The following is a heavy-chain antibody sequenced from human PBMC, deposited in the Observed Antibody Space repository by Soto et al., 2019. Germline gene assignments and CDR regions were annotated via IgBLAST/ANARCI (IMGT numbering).Heavy chain of an antibody. CDR1: GGTFSSYA. Sequence: SVKVSCKASGGTFSSYAISWVRQAPGQGLEWMGGIIPIFGTANYAQKFQGRVTTTADESTSTAYMELSSLRSEDTAVYYCATYSYGYRKGYYFDYWGQGTLVTVSS. CDR3: ATYSYGYRKGYYFDY. V-gene: IGHV1-69*13. CDR2: IIPIFGTA. J-gene: IGHJ4*02. D-gene: IGHD5-18*01.